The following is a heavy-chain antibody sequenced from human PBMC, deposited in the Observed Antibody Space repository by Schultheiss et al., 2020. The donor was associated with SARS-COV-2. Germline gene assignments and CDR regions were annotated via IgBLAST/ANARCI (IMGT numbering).Heavy chain of an antibody. V-gene: IGHV3-21*01. D-gene: IGHD3-22*01. CDR1: GFTFSSYG. Sequence: GESLKISCAASGFTFSSYGMHWVRQAPGKGLEWVSSISSSSSYIYYADSVKGRFTISRDNAKNSLYLQMNSLRAEDTAVYYCATAASYYYDSSGFDYWGQGTLVTVSS. J-gene: IGHJ4*02. CDR3: ATAASYYYDSSGFDY. CDR2: ISSSSSYI.